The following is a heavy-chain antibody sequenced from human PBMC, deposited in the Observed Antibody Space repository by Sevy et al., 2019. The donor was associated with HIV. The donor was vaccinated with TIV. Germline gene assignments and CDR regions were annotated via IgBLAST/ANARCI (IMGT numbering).Heavy chain of an antibody. D-gene: IGHD3-22*01. CDR3: ASSYYESSGYSPLYYYGMDV. Sequence: ASVKVSCKASGGTFSNYAISWVRQAPGQGLEWMGGFIPMFDTANSAQKFQGRVTLTADGSTSTAYMDMRSLRSEDTAVYYCASSYYESSGYSPLYYYGMDVWGQGTTVTVSS. J-gene: IGHJ6*02. CDR2: FIPMFDTA. CDR1: GGTFSNYA. V-gene: IGHV1-69*13.